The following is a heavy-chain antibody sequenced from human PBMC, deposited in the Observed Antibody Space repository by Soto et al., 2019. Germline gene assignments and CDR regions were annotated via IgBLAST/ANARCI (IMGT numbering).Heavy chain of an antibody. CDR3: ARAYGDYYFDY. CDR2: ISTYKGDT. Sequence: QVQLVQSGAEVKKPGASVKVSCKTSGYTFSSYGSSWVRQAPGQGLQRMGWISTYKGDTHYVQNLQGRVTLTTDTSTSTAYLELRSLRSDDTAVYYCARAYGDYYFDYWGQGTLVTVSS. V-gene: IGHV1-18*01. CDR1: GYTFSSYG. D-gene: IGHD4-17*01. J-gene: IGHJ4*02.